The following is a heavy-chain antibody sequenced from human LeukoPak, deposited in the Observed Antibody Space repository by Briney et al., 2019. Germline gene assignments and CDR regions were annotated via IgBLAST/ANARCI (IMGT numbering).Heavy chain of an antibody. CDR3: ARGSSRSSSSWYPPFDY. D-gene: IGHD6-13*01. V-gene: IGHV1-46*01. CDR2: INPSGGST. Sequence: ASVKVSCKASGYTFTSYYMHWVRQAPGQGLEWMGIINPSGGSTSYAQKFQGRVTMTRDTSTSTVYMELSSLRSEDTAVYYCARGSSRSSSSWYPPFDYWGQGTLLTVSS. CDR1: GYTFTSYY. J-gene: IGHJ4*02.